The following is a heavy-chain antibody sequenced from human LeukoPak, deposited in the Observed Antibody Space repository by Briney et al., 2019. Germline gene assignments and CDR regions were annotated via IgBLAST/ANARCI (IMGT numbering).Heavy chain of an antibody. Sequence: GGSLRLSCAASGFTVTNNYMSWVRQAPGKGLEWVSIIYSGGGTYYADSVKGRFIISRDNSMNTLSLQMNSLRAEDTGVYYCAKDQRGMAAAGIGWYFDLWGRGTLVTVSS. D-gene: IGHD6-25*01. CDR1: GFTVTNNY. V-gene: IGHV3-66*01. CDR3: AKDQRGMAAAGIGWYFDL. J-gene: IGHJ2*01. CDR2: IYSGGGT.